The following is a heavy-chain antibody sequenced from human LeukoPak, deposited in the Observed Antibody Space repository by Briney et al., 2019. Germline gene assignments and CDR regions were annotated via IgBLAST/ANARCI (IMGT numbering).Heavy chain of an antibody. CDR1: GFTFSSYW. D-gene: IGHD6-6*01. Sequence: GGSLRLSCAASGFTFSSYWMSWVRQAPGKGLEWVANIKQDGSEKYYVDSVKGRFTISRDNAKNSLYLQMNSLRAEDTAVYYCAKAMQRLASIAARLNLFWANDAFDIWGQGTMVTVSS. CDR2: IKQDGSEK. V-gene: IGHV3-7*01. CDR3: AKAMQRLASIAARLNLFWANDAFDI. J-gene: IGHJ3*02.